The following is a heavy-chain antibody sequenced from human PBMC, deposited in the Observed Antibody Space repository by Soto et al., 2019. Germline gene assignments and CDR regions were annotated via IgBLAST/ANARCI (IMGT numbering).Heavy chain of an antibody. V-gene: IGHV4-39*01. CDR1: GGSISSSSYY. Sequence: SETLSLTCTVSGGSISSSSYYWGWIRQPPGKGLEWIGSIYYSGSTYYNPSLKSRFTISVDTSKNQFSLKLSSVTAADTAVYYCARQLVAATGYYYYYMDVWGKGTTVTVSS. J-gene: IGHJ6*03. CDR3: ARQLVAATGYYYYYMDV. D-gene: IGHD2-15*01. CDR2: IYYSGST.